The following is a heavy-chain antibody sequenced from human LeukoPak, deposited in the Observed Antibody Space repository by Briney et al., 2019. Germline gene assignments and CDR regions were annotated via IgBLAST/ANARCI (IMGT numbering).Heavy chain of an antibody. CDR3: ARVWAPGYYYYMDV. CDR1: GGSISSGYY. D-gene: IGHD3-16*01. J-gene: IGHJ6*03. V-gene: IGHV4-38-2*02. Sequence: SETLSLTCTVSGGSISSGYYWGWIRQPPGKGLEWIALIYHSGTTYYNPSLKSRVTISVDTSKNQFSLKLSSVTAADTAVYYCARVWAPGYYYYMDVWGKGTTVTVSS. CDR2: IYHSGTT.